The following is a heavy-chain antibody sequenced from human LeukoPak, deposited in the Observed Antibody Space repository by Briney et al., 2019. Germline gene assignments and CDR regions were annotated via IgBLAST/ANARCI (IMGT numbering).Heavy chain of an antibody. Sequence: PSETLSLTCTVSGGSISSGSYYWSWIRQPAGKGLEWIGRIYTSGSTNYNPSLKSRVTISVDTSKNQFSLKLSSVTAADTAVYYCARESTIFGVVITGRYFDYWGQGTLVTVSS. CDR1: GGSISSGSYY. D-gene: IGHD3-3*01. J-gene: IGHJ4*02. CDR3: ARESTIFGVVITGRYFDY. V-gene: IGHV4-61*02. CDR2: IYTSGST.